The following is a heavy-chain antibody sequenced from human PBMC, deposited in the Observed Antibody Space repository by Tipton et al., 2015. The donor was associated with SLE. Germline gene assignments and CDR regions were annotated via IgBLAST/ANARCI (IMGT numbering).Heavy chain of an antibody. CDR2: INHGGSA. V-gene: IGHV4-34*01. CDR3: ARRIVGYCSGGSCLPFDH. Sequence: LRLSCALYGASSNSYYWSWIRQPPGKGLEWIGEINHGGSAIHNPSLKSRIAMSVDTSKSQFSLKLTSVTAADTAVYYCARRIVGYCSGGSCLPFDHWGQGTLVTVSS. J-gene: IGHJ4*02. CDR1: GASSNSYY. D-gene: IGHD2-15*01.